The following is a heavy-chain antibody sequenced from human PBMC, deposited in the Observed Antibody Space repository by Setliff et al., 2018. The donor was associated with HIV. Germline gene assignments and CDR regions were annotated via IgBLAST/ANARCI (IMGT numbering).Heavy chain of an antibody. CDR2: INPSGGST. CDR1: GYTFTSYY. J-gene: IGHJ3*02. V-gene: IGHV1-46*01. Sequence: GASVKVSCKASGYTFTSYYMHWVRQAPAQGLEWMGRINPSGGSTGYAQKFQGRVTMTRDTSTSTAYMELSSLRSDDTAVYYCARDGYDFWSGYGSAFDIWGQGTMVTVSS. CDR3: ARDGYDFWSGYGSAFDI. D-gene: IGHD3-3*01.